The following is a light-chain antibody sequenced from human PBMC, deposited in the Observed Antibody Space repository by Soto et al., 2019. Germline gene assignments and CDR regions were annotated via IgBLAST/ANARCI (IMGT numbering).Light chain of an antibody. Sequence: EIVMTQSPVTLSVSPGERATLSCRASQSVSSNLAWYQQKPGQAPRLLIYGASSRATGIPDRFSGSGSGTDFTLTISRLEPEDFAVYYCQQYDSSGTFGQGTKVDIK. V-gene: IGKV3-20*01. J-gene: IGKJ1*01. CDR2: GAS. CDR1: QSVSSN. CDR3: QQYDSSGT.